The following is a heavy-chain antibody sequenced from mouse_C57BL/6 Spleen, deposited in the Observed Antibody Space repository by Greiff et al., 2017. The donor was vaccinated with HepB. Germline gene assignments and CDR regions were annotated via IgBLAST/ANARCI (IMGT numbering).Heavy chain of an antibody. CDR3: ARSYSNYYAMDY. Sequence: QVQLKQPGAELVKPGASVKLSCKASGYTFTSYWMHWVKQRPGQGLEWIGMIHPNSGSTNYNEKFKSKATLTVDKSSSTAYMQLSSLTSEDSAVYYCARSYSNYYAMDYWGQGTSVTVSS. D-gene: IGHD2-5*01. CDR1: GYTFTSYW. V-gene: IGHV1-64*01. CDR2: IHPNSGST. J-gene: IGHJ4*01.